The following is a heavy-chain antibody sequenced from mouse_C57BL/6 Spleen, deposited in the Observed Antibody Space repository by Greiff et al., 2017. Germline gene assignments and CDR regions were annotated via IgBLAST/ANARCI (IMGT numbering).Heavy chain of an antibody. V-gene: IGHV1-4*01. J-gene: IGHJ2*01. CDR1: GYTFTSYT. CDR2: INPSSGYT. D-gene: IGHD4-1*01. Sequence: QVQLQQSGAELARPGASVKMSCKASGYTFTSYTMHWVKQRPGQGLEWIGYINPSSGYTKYNQKFKDKATLTADKSSSTAYMQLSSLTSEDSAVXYCAKLGNFDYWGQGTTLTVSS. CDR3: AKLGNFDY.